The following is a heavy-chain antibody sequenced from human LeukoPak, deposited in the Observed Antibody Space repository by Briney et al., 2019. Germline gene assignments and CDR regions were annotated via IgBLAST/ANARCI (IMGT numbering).Heavy chain of an antibody. Sequence: KTGGCRRLSCAAAGFTFDVYAMRWVRQVAREFLEWVSGISWNSGSIGYADSVKGRFTISRDNAKNSLYLQMNSLRAEDTALYYCAKDTTLYSSSSGAFDIWGQGTMVTVSS. V-gene: IGHV3-9*01. J-gene: IGHJ3*02. CDR1: GFTFDVYA. D-gene: IGHD6-6*01. CDR2: ISWNSGSI. CDR3: AKDTTLYSSSSGAFDI.